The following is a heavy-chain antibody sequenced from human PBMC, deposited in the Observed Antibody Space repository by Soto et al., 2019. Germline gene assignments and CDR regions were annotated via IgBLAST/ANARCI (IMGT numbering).Heavy chain of an antibody. V-gene: IGHV4-39*01. CDR2: IYYSGST. CDR1: GGSISSSSYY. Sequence: QLQLQESGPGLVKPSETLSLTCTVSGGSISSSSYYWGWIRQPPGKELEWIGSIYYSGSTYYNPSLKSRVTISVDTAKNKFSRKLSSVTAADTAVYYCARHGRYGDRTGPYAFDIWGQGTMVTVSS. CDR3: ARHGRYGDRTGPYAFDI. D-gene: IGHD4-17*01. J-gene: IGHJ3*02.